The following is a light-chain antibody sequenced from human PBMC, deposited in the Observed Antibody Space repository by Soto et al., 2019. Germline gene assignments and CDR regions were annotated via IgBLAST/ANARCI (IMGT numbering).Light chain of an antibody. J-gene: IGLJ3*02. CDR3: SAYTARSTLG. CDR1: SSDVGDYNY. V-gene: IGLV2-14*01. Sequence: QSALTQPASVSGSPGQSITISCTGTSSDVGDYNYVSWYQQHPDKAPKLMIYEVSNRPSGVSNRFSGSKSGNTASLTISGLQPEDEGDYYCSAYTARSTLGFGGGTKLTVL. CDR2: EVS.